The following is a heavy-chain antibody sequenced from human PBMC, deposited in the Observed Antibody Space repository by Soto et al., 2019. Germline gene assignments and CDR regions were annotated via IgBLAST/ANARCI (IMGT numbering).Heavy chain of an antibody. J-gene: IGHJ3*02. Sequence: NPSETRSRTWAVYNGSFSFYYWTWIRQPPGKGLVWIGEINHSGSTNYNPSLKSRVTISVDTSKNQFSLKLSSVTAADTAVYYCARDSTRRGACDIWGQGTMVTVSS. D-gene: IGHD2-2*01. CDR2: INHSGST. V-gene: IGHV4-34*01. CDR1: NGSFSFYY. CDR3: ARDSTRRGACDI.